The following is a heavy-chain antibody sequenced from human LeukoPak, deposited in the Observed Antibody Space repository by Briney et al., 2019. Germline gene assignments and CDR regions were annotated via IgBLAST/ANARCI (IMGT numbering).Heavy chain of an antibody. CDR2: TYYKSKWYN. V-gene: IGHV6-1*01. Sequence: SQTLSLTCAISGDSVSSNSAAWNWIRQSPSRGLEWLGRTYYKSKWYNDYAISVKSRITINPDTSKNQFPLQLNSVTPEDTAVYYCAREDIVAMTFDPWGQGTLVTVSS. CDR3: AREDIVAMTFDP. CDR1: GDSVSSNSAA. J-gene: IGHJ5*02. D-gene: IGHD5-12*01.